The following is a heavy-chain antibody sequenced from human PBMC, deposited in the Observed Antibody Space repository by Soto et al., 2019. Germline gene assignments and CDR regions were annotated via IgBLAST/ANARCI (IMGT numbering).Heavy chain of an antibody. D-gene: IGHD6-19*01. V-gene: IGHV1-46*01. Sequence: VKVSCKASGYTFTSYYMHWVRQAPGQGLEWMGIINPSGGSTSYAQKFQGRVTVTRDTSTSTVYMELSSLRSEDTAVYYCATAAGPVAVDYWGQGTLVTVSS. CDR1: GYTFTSYY. CDR2: INPSGGST. CDR3: ATAAGPVAVDY. J-gene: IGHJ4*02.